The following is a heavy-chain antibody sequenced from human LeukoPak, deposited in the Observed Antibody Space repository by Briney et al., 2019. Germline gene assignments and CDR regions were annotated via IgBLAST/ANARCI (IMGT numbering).Heavy chain of an antibody. V-gene: IGHV4-4*07. J-gene: IGHJ4*02. D-gene: IGHD5-12*01. Sequence: SETLSLTCTVSGGSISSYYWSWIRQPAGKGLEWIGRFYSGGSTDCNPSLKSRVTMSVDTSKNQFSLKLSSVTAADTAGYYCARVYSGYDLPGSLANYYFDYWGQGTLVTVSS. CDR3: ARVYSGYDLPGSLANYYFDY. CDR2: FYSGGST. CDR1: GGSISSYY.